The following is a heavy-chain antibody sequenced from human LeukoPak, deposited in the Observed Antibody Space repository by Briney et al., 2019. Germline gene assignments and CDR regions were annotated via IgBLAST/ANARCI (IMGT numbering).Heavy chain of an antibody. J-gene: IGHJ6*02. CDR3: ARDLVNYGSGSYYTTHYYYGMDV. D-gene: IGHD3-10*01. CDR2: ISYDGSNK. Sequence: GSLRLSCAASGFTFSSYAMHRVRQAPGKGLEWVAVISYDGSNKYYADSVKGRFTISRDNSKNTLYLQMNSLRAEDTAVYYCARDLVNYGSGSYYTTHYYYGMDVWGQGTTVTVSS. CDR1: GFTFSSYA. V-gene: IGHV3-30-3*01.